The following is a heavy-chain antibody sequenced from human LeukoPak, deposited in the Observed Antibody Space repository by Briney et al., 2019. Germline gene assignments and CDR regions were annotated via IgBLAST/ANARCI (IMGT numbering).Heavy chain of an antibody. CDR1: GGTFNSYA. Sequence: VASVKVSCKASGGTFNSYAISWVRQAPGQGLEWMGGIIPIFGTTNYARKFRGRVTLTADKSTRTAYMELSSLRSEDTAVYYCAKVVRDVLGYYYMDVWGKGTTVTVSS. D-gene: IGHD3-10*01. CDR2: IIPIFGTT. CDR3: AKVVRDVLGYYYMDV. J-gene: IGHJ6*03. V-gene: IGHV1-69*06.